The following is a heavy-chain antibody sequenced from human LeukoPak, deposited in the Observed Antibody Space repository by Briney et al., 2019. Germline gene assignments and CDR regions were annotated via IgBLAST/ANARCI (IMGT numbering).Heavy chain of an antibody. CDR3: ARERLRYYFDY. J-gene: IGHJ4*02. CDR1: GFTFDDYA. CDR2: ISWNSGSI. Sequence: GRSLRLSCAASGFTFDDYAMHWVRQAPGKGLEWVSGISWNSGSIGYADSVKGRFTISRDNAKNSLYLQMNSLRAEDAAVYYCARERLRYYFDYWGQGTLVTVSS. D-gene: IGHD2-21*01. V-gene: IGHV3-9*01.